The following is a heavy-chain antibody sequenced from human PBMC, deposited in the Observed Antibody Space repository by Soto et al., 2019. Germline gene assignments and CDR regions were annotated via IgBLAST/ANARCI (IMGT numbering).Heavy chain of an antibody. CDR1: GFTFSSYW. Sequence: GGSLRLSCAASGFTFSSYWMSWVRQAPGKGLEWVANIKQDGSEKYYVDSVKGRFTISRDNAKNSLYLQMNSLRAEDTAVYYCARAYCSGGSCYGYWGQGTLVTVSS. CDR2: IKQDGSEK. D-gene: IGHD2-15*01. J-gene: IGHJ4*02. CDR3: ARAYCSGGSCYGY. V-gene: IGHV3-7*01.